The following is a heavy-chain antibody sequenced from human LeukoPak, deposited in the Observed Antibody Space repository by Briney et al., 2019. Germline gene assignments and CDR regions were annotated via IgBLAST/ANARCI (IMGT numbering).Heavy chain of an antibody. J-gene: IGHJ4*02. CDR2: INHSGST. CDR3: ARGSPHSRY. Sequence: SETLSLTCAVYGGSFSGYYWSWIRQPPGKGLEWIGEINHSGSTNYNPSLRSRVTISVDTSKNQFPLKLSSVTAADTAVYYCARGSPHSRYWGQGTLVTVSP. CDR1: GGSFSGYY. V-gene: IGHV4-34*01.